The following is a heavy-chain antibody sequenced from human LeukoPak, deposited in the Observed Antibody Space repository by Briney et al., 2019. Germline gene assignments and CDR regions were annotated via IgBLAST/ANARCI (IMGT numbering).Heavy chain of an antibody. D-gene: IGHD3-16*02. CDR1: GFTFSSYG. V-gene: IGHV3-30*02. Sequence: GGSLRLSCAASGFTFSSYGMHWVRQAPGKGLEWVAFIRYDGSNKYYADSVKRRFTISRDNSKNTLYLQMNSLRAEDTAVYYCAKGDYDYVWGSYRLFDYWGQGTLVTVSS. CDR3: AKGDYDYVWGSYRLFDY. J-gene: IGHJ4*02. CDR2: IRYDGSNK.